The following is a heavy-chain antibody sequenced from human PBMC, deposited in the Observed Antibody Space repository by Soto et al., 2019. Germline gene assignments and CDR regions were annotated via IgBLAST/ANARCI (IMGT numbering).Heavy chain of an antibody. CDR2: IYYSGST. CDR3: ARPVYCSGGSCYAGHTWYFDL. CDR1: GGSISSSSYY. D-gene: IGHD2-15*01. V-gene: IGHV4-39*01. J-gene: IGHJ2*01. Sequence: QLQLQESGPGLVKPSETLSLTCTVSGGSISSSSYYWGWIRQPPGKGPEWIGSIYYSGSTYYNPSLRSGVPISVHTSKNQFYLKLSSVTAADTAVYYCARPVYCSGGSCYAGHTWYFDLWGRGTLVTVSS.